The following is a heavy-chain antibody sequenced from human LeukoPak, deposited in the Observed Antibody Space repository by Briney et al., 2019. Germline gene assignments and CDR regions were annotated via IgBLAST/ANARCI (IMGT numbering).Heavy chain of an antibody. V-gene: IGHV3-21*01. CDR2: ISSSSSYI. CDR1: GFTFSSYS. D-gene: IGHD6-13*01. J-gene: IGHJ4*02. CDR3: ARDGIADFDY. Sequence: RAGGSLRLSCAASGFTFSSYSMNWVRQAPGKGLEWVSSISSSSSYIYYADSVKGRFTISRDNAKNSLYLQMNSLRAEDTAVYYCARDGIADFDYWGQGTLVTVSS.